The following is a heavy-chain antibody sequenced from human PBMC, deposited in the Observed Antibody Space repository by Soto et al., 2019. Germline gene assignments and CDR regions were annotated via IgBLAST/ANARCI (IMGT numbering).Heavy chain of an antibody. V-gene: IGHV4-59*01. J-gene: IGHJ4*02. CDR2: ISYTGTT. Sequence: PSETLSLTCSVSGRSISPYYWSWIRQPPGKALEWIGSISYTGTTNYSPSLKSRVTMSVDTSRKHFSLKLTSVTAADTAVYYCAAVGGYYGDYPNFDYWGRGTRVTVS. CDR1: GRSISPYY. CDR3: AAVGGYYGDYPNFDY. D-gene: IGHD4-17*01.